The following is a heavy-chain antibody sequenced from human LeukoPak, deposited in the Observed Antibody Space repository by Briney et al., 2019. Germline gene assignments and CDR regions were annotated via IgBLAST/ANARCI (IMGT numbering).Heavy chain of an antibody. CDR1: GYTFTGYY. V-gene: IGHV1-2*02. D-gene: IGHD3-3*01. Sequence: ASVKVSCKASGYTFTGYYIHWVRQAPGQGLEWMGWINANSGDTNYAQKLQGRVTMTRDTSVSTAYMELSRLRSDDTAVYYCARGGAGYDFWSGYLGMYYYYYMDVWGKGTTVTVSS. J-gene: IGHJ6*03. CDR2: INANSGDT. CDR3: ARGGAGYDFWSGYLGMYYYYYMDV.